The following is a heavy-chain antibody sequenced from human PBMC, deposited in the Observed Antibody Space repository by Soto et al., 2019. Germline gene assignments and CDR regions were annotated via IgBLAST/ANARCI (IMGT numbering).Heavy chain of an antibody. CDR3: ATSNWFDA. V-gene: IGHV4-39*01. CDR2: IYYSGSP. CDR1: GGSISSRGYY. Sequence: SETLSLTCTVSGGSISSRGYYWGWIRQPPGKGLEWIGTIYYSGSPYYNPSLKSRFTISVDTSKNLFSLKLSSVPAADTAVYYCATSNWFDAWGQGTLVTDSS. J-gene: IGHJ5*02.